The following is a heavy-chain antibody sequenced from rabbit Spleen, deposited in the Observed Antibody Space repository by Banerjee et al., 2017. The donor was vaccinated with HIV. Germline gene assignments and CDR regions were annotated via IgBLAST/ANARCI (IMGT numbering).Heavy chain of an antibody. V-gene: IGHV1S45*01. CDR2: IDTGSRDFT. CDR1: GFSFSSNW. CDR3: ARDTSSSFSSYGMDL. D-gene: IGHD1-1*01. Sequence: LEESGGGLVKPGGTLTLTCTVSGFSFSSNWICWVRQAPGKGLEWIACIDTGSRDFTYYASWAKGRFTISKTSSTTVTLQMTSLTAADTATYFCARDTSSSFSSYGMDLWGPGTLVTVS. J-gene: IGHJ6*01.